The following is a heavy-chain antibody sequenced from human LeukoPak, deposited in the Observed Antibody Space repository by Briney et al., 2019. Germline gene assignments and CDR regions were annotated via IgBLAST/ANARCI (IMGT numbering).Heavy chain of an antibody. CDR1: GFSFSSYW. V-gene: IGHV3-7*01. CDR2: IREDGSEK. Sequence: GGSLRLSCAASGFSFSSYWMSWVRQAPGKGLEWVANIREDGSEKYYVDSVKGRFTISRDNAKNSLYLQMNSLRAEDTAVYYCARGSGVVESTIFNYYDSSGYYFDYWGQGTLVTVSS. CDR3: ARGSGVVESTIFNYYDSSGYYFDY. J-gene: IGHJ4*02. D-gene: IGHD3-22*01.